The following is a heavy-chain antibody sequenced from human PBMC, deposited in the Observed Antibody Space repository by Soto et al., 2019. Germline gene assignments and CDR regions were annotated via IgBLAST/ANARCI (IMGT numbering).Heavy chain of an antibody. J-gene: IGHJ4*02. CDR1: GYTFTSYG. D-gene: IGHD3-22*01. Sequence: ASVKVSCKASGYTFTSYGISWVRQAPGQGLEWMGWISAYNGNTNYAQKLQGRVTMTTDTSTSTAYMELRSLRSDDTAVYYCAKTYYDSSGYYHEEYYFDYWGQGTLVTV. CDR3: AKTYYDSSGYYHEEYYFDY. CDR2: ISAYNGNT. V-gene: IGHV1-18*01.